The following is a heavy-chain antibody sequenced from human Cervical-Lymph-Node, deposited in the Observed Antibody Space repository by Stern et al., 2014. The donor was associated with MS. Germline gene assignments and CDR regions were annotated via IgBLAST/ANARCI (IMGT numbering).Heavy chain of an antibody. V-gene: IGHV1-46*01. Sequence: QVQLVQSGAEVKKPGASVKVSCKASGYTFTSYYMHWVRQAPGQGLEWMGIINPSGGSTSYAQKFQGRVTMTRDTSTSTVYMELGSLRSEDTAVYYCARGGSTRPSGSYLPDYWGQGTLVTVSS. CDR2: INPSGGST. CDR1: GYTFTSYY. J-gene: IGHJ4*02. D-gene: IGHD1-26*01. CDR3: ARGGSTRPSGSYLPDY.